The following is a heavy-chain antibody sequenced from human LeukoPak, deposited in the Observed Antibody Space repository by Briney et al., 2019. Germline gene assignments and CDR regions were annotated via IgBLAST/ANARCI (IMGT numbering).Heavy chain of an antibody. D-gene: IGHD3-10*01. CDR1: GFDFHDYM. Sequence: GGSLRLSCAATGFDFHDYMMHWVRQPPGKGLEWVSEISWNGDTIGYADSVKGRFIISRDNARRSLYLQMNSLRPEDTAFYYCSSTFGSGSYLHSWGQGTLVTVSS. CDR2: ISWNGDTI. V-gene: IGHV3-9*01. J-gene: IGHJ5*02. CDR3: SSTFGSGSYLHS.